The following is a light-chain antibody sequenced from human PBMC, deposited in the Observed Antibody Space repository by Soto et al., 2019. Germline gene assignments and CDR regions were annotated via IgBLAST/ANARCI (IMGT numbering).Light chain of an antibody. Sequence: DIVMTQSPLSLPVTPGEPASISCRSSQSLLDSSGYDFLDWYLLKPGQSPQLLIYLGSNRASGVTDRFSGSASGTDFTLQISRVEAEDVGVYYCMRALQTPLTFGQGTKLEIK. V-gene: IGKV2-28*01. J-gene: IGKJ2*01. CDR3: MRALQTPLT. CDR2: LGS. CDR1: QSLLDSSGYDF.